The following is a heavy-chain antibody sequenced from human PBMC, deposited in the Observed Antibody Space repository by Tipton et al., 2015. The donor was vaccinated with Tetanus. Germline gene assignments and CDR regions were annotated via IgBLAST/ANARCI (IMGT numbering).Heavy chain of an antibody. CDR3: ARETNGFST. D-gene: IGHD5-24*01. V-gene: IGHV4-4*02. Sequence: QLVQSGAEVKPSGTLSLTCSVSGDSISNIWTWWSWVRQPPGKGLEWIGGILQNANTNYSPSLMSRVTISVDKSKNEIYLTVTAVTAADTAVYYCARETNGFSTWGQGVLVSVSS. CDR2: ILQNANT. J-gene: IGHJ5*02. CDR1: GDSISNIWTW.